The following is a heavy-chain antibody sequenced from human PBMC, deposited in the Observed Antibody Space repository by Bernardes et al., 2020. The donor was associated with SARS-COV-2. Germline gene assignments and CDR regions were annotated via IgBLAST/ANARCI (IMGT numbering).Heavy chain of an antibody. CDR3: AREVDAPQFYDFWTGSPKTSFDI. Sequence: SETLSLTCTVSGDSVSNVNYYWSWIRQPAGKGLEWIGRIYISENTNYNPSFESRATISVDASRNQFSLRLTSVTAADMAVYFCAREVDAPQFYDFWTGSPKTSFDIWGQGTLVTVSS. CDR2: IYISENT. D-gene: IGHD3-3*01. CDR1: GDSVSNVNYY. J-gene: IGHJ3*02. V-gene: IGHV4-61*02.